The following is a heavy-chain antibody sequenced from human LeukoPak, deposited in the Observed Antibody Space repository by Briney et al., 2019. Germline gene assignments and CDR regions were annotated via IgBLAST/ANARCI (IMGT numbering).Heavy chain of an antibody. V-gene: IGHV1-46*01. Sequence: ASVKVSCKASGYTFTTYFMYWVRQAPGRGLEWMGIINPVDGSTTYAQKFQGRVTLTRDMSTSIVYMELSSLKSEDTAVYYCARGAQFTIFEPFDPWGRGTLVTVSS. CDR3: ARGAQFTIFEPFDP. J-gene: IGHJ5*02. CDR2: INPVDGST. D-gene: IGHD3-3*01. CDR1: GYTFTTYF.